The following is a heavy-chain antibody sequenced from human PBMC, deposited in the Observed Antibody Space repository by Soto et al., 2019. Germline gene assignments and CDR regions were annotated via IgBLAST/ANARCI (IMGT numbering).Heavy chain of an antibody. J-gene: IGHJ4*02. CDR1: GFTFSSYW. Sequence: GGSLRLSCAASGFTFSSYWMSWVRQAPGKGLEWVANIKQHGSEKYYVDSVKGRFTISRDNAKNSLYLQMNSLRAEDTAVYYCARAKDYDFWSGYYPWGQGTLVTVSS. CDR2: IKQHGSEK. V-gene: IGHV3-7*01. D-gene: IGHD3-3*01. CDR3: ARAKDYDFWSGYYP.